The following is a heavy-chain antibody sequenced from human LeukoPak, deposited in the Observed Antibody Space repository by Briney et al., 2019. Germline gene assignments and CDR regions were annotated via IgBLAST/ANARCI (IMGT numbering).Heavy chain of an antibody. Sequence: GGSLRLSCAASGFTFSNYATSWVRQAPGKGLEWVSGISGSGGSTYYADSVKGRFTISRDNSKNTLYLQMNSLRAEDTAVYYCAKLRADHDVFDIWGQGTMVTVSS. CDR3: AKLRADHDVFDI. CDR2: ISGSGGST. J-gene: IGHJ3*02. CDR1: GFTFSNYA. V-gene: IGHV3-23*01.